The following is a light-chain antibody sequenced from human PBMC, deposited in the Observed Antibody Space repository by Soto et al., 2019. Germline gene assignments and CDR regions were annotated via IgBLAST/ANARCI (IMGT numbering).Light chain of an antibody. J-gene: IGKJ1*01. Sequence: EIVLTQSPDTLSLSPGERATLSCRASQSVSSSYLAWYQQKPGQAPRLLIYGASSRATGIPDRFSGSGSGTDFTLTISRLEPEDFAVYYCQQYGSSSTWTFGQGTKV. CDR1: QSVSSSY. CDR3: QQYGSSSTWT. V-gene: IGKV3-20*01. CDR2: GAS.